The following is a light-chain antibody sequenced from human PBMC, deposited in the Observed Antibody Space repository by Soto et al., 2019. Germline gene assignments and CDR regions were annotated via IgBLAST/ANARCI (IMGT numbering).Light chain of an antibody. V-gene: IGKV3-15*01. Sequence: EIVMTQSPATLSVSPGERATLSCRASQTLYNNLAWYQQKLGQAPRLLIYGASARATDIPARFSGSGSGTDFTLTISGLQSEDFAIYYCQQYSDWPLTVGGGPKVEIK. J-gene: IGKJ4*01. CDR1: QTLYNN. CDR3: QQYSDWPLT. CDR2: GAS.